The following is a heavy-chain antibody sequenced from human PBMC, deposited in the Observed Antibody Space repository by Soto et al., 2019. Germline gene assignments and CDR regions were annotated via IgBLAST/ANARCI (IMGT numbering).Heavy chain of an antibody. J-gene: IGHJ6*02. Sequence: ASVKVSCKASGYTFTSYAMHWVRQAPGQRLEWMGWINAGNGNTKYSQKFQGRVTITRDTSASTAYMELSGLRSEDTAVYYCAGGGQWELLGGGYYYYYGMDVWGQGTTVTVSS. D-gene: IGHD1-26*01. CDR1: GYTFTSYA. V-gene: IGHV1-3*01. CDR2: INAGNGNT. CDR3: AGGGQWELLGGGYYYYYGMDV.